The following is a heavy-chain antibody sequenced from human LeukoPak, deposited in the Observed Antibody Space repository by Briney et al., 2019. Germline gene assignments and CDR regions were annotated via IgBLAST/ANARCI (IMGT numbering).Heavy chain of an antibody. J-gene: IGHJ4*02. V-gene: IGHV4-4*07. CDR1: GGSISSYY. CDR3: ARGGRDTNNEREYDH. Sequence: SETLSLTCTVSGGSISSYYWTWIRRPAGKGLEWIGRINSSGSTNYNPSLRSRVTMSVDTSKNQFSLKLTSVTAADTAVYYCARGGRDTNNEREYDHWGQGTLVTVSS. CDR2: INSSGST. D-gene: IGHD1/OR15-1a*01.